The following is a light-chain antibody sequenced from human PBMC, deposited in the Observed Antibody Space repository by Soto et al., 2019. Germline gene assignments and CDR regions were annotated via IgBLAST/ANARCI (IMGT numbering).Light chain of an antibody. CDR1: QSVSTY. CDR2: DAS. Sequence: EIVLTQSPATLSLSPGERATLSCRASQSVSTYFAWYQQKPGQAPRLLIYDASNRATGIPARFSGSGSGTDFTLTISSLEPEDFAVYYCQQRSNWPPTFSQGTKVEIK. V-gene: IGKV3-11*01. CDR3: QQRSNWPPT. J-gene: IGKJ1*01.